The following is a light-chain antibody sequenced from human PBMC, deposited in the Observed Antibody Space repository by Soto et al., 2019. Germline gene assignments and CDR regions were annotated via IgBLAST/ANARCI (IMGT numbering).Light chain of an antibody. CDR1: QSLVNSDGNTC. CDR2: KVS. Sequence: EVVMTQSPLSLPVTLGQPASISCRSSQSLVNSDGNTCLNWFHQRPGQSPRRLIYKVSNRDSWVPDRFSRSGSGTDFTLIISWVEAEDVGVYYCLQGSLWPRTCAQGTRLEIQ. V-gene: IGKV2-30*01. J-gene: IGKJ1*01. CDR3: LQGSLWPRT.